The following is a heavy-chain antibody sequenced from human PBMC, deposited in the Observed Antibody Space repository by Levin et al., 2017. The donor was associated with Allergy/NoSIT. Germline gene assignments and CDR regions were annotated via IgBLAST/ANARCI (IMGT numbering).Heavy chain of an antibody. Sequence: GGSLRLSCAASGFIFSDHYMDWVRQAPGKGLEWVGRITSKTSSFTAEYAASVRGRFTISRDDSMNSVYLQMSSLKTEDTAVYSCADLGRGYFGWGPGTLVTVSS. CDR2: ITSKTSSFTA. J-gene: IGHJ4*02. V-gene: IGHV3-72*01. D-gene: IGHD2/OR15-2a*01. CDR1: GFIFSDHY. CDR3: ADLGRGYFG.